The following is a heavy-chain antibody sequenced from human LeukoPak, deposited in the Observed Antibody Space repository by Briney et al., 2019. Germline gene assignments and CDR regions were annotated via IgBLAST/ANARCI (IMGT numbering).Heavy chain of an antibody. CDR2: IDQDGGGK. Sequence: GGSLRLSCAASGFTFSDYWMNRVRQAPGKGLEWVANIDQDGGGKYYLDSVKGRFTISRDNAKSSLYLQIDSLRADDTAVYYCARGDLAPFDYWGQGSLLTVSS. CDR3: ARGDLAPFDY. V-gene: IGHV3-7*01. D-gene: IGHD2-21*02. J-gene: IGHJ4*02. CDR1: GFTFSDYW.